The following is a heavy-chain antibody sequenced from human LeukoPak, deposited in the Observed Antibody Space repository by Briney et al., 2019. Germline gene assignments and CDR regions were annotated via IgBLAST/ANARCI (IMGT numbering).Heavy chain of an antibody. CDR3: ARWTNFHAFDI. J-gene: IGHJ3*02. CDR2: IRNDGSKR. V-gene: IGHV3-30*02. Sequence: PGGSLRLSCAASGFTFSVYGMHWVRQAPGKGLEWVAFIRNDGSKRYYADSVKGRFTISRDNSKNTLYLQMSSLRAEDTAVYYCARWTNFHAFDIWGQGTLVTVSS. CDR1: GFTFSVYG. D-gene: IGHD1-1*01.